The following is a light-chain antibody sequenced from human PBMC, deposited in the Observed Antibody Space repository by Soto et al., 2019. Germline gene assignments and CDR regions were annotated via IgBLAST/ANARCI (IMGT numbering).Light chain of an antibody. CDR3: SSYISSSTYV. CDR2: DVS. Sequence: QSVLTQPASVSGSPGQSITISCTGTSSDIGRYNYVSWYQQYPGKAPKFMIYDVSNRPSGVSNRFSGSKSGNTASLTISGLQAEDEDDYYCSSYISSSTYVFRTGTKVTVL. V-gene: IGLV2-14*01. J-gene: IGLJ1*01. CDR1: SSDIGRYNY.